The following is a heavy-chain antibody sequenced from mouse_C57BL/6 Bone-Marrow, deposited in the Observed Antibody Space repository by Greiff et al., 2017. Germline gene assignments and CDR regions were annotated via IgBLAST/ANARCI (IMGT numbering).Heavy chain of an antibody. CDR3: ARGDYYGSSYWYFDV. Sequence: VQLKESGGGLVQPGGSLKLSCAASGFTFSDYYMYWVRQTPEKRLEWVAYISNGGGSTYYPDTVKGRFTISRDNAKNTLYLQMSRLKSEDTAMYYCARGDYYGSSYWYFDVWGTGTTVTVSS. D-gene: IGHD1-1*01. V-gene: IGHV5-12*01. CDR2: ISNGGGST. CDR1: GFTFSDYY. J-gene: IGHJ1*03.